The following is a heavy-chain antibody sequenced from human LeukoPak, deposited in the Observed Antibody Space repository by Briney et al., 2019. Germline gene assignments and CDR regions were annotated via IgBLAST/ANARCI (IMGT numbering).Heavy chain of an antibody. CDR2: ISRSSSYI. Sequence: PGGSLRLSCAASGFTFSSYSMNWVRQAPGKGLEWVSSISRSSSYIYYADSVKGRFTISRDNAKNSLYLQMNSLRAEDTAVYYCARSPEHIVVVTAIFDYWGQGTLVTVSS. V-gene: IGHV3-21*01. J-gene: IGHJ4*02. CDR1: GFTFSSYS. CDR3: ARSPEHIVVVTAIFDY. D-gene: IGHD2-21*02.